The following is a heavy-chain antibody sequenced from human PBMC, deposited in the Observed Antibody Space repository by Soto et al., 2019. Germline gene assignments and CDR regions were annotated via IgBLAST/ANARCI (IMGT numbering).Heavy chain of an antibody. V-gene: IGHV3-30*18. D-gene: IGHD4-17*01. J-gene: IGHJ6*02. CDR2: ISYDGSNK. CDR3: AKLPVTASGMDV. CDR1: GFTFSSYG. Sequence: AVGSLRLSCAASGFTFSSYGMHWVRQAPGKGLEWVAVISYDGSNKYYADSVKGRFTISRDNSKNTLYLQMNSLRAEDTAVYYCAKLPVTASGMDVWGQGTTVTVSS.